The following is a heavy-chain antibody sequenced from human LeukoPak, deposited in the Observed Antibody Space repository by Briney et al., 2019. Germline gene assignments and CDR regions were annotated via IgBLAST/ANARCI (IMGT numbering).Heavy chain of an antibody. Sequence: ASVKVSCKASGYTFTGYYMHWVRQAPGQGLEWMGWINPNSGGTNYAQKFQGWVTMTRDTSISTAYMELSRLRSDDTAVYYCAKTHGDYVYYFFYAMDVWGQGTTVTVSS. CDR3: AKTHGDYVYYFFYAMDV. D-gene: IGHD4-17*01. CDR1: GYTFTGYY. J-gene: IGHJ6*02. V-gene: IGHV1-2*04. CDR2: INPNSGGT.